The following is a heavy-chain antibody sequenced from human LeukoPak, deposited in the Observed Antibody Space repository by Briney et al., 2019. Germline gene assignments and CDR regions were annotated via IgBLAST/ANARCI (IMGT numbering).Heavy chain of an antibody. D-gene: IGHD2-15*01. Sequence: GGSLRLSCAASGFTFSSSGMHWVRQAPGKGLEWVAVILCNGSNKYYADSVKGRFTISRDNSKNTLYLQMNSLRVEDTAVYYCARAGGYCSGGSCYRGYSWFDPWGQGTLVTVSS. CDR1: GFTFSSSG. CDR2: ILCNGSNK. CDR3: ARAGGYCSGGSCYRGYSWFDP. V-gene: IGHV3-33*01. J-gene: IGHJ5*02.